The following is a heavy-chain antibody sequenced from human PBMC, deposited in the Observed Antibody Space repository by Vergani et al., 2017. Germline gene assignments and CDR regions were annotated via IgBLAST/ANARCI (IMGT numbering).Heavy chain of an antibody. CDR3: ARPSYGDWTPFDK. CDR2: ISSSRSFI. Sequence: EVQLVESGGGLVKPGGSLRLSCAASGFTFSSYSMNWVRQAPGKGLEWISSISSSRSFIYYADSVKGRFTISRDNAKNSLYLQMNSLRAEDTAVYYCARPSYGDWTPFDKWGQGTLVTVSS. D-gene: IGHD4-17*01. V-gene: IGHV3-21*01. J-gene: IGHJ4*02. CDR1: GFTFSSYS.